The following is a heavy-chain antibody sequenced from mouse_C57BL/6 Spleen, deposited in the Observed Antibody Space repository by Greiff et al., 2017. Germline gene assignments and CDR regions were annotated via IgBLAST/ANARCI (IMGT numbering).Heavy chain of an antibody. CDR3: ARIPYDYDAPYAMDY. CDR1: GFSLSTFGMG. V-gene: IGHV8-8*01. J-gene: IGHJ4*01. CDR2: LWWDDDK. Sequence: QVTLKVSGPGILQPSQTLSLTCSFSGFSLSTFGMGVGWLRQPSGKGLEWLAHLWWDDDKYYNPALKSRPPISKDTSNNQVFLKIANVDTADTATYYCARIPYDYDAPYAMDYWGQGTSVTVSS. D-gene: IGHD2-4*01.